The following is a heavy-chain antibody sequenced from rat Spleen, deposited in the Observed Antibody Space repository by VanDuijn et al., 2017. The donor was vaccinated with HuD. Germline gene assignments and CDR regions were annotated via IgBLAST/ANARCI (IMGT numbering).Heavy chain of an antibody. V-gene: IGHV5-29*01. CDR3: ARHGIYNNYGWFAY. J-gene: IGHJ3*01. D-gene: IGHD1-10*01. CDR2: ISYGDSSGPSST. CDR1: GFTFSDYG. Sequence: EVQLVESGGGLVQPGRSLKLSCAASGFTFSDYGMAWVRQAPTKGLEWVATISYGDSSGPSSTYYRDSVKGRFTISRDNAKSTLYLQMDSLRSEDTATYYCARHGIYNNYGWFAYWGQGTLVTVSS.